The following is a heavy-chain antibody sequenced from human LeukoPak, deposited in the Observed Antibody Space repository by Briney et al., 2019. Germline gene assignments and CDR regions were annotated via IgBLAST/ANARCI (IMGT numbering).Heavy chain of an antibody. Sequence: SETLSLTCAVYGGSFSGYYWSWIRQPPGKGLEWIGEINHSGSTNYNPSLKSRVTISVDTSKNQFSLKLSSVTAADTAVYYCARHITVSYDAFDLWGRGTMVTVSS. CDR1: GGSFSGYY. CDR2: INHSGST. V-gene: IGHV4-34*01. CDR3: ARHITVSYDAFDL. D-gene: IGHD6-19*01. J-gene: IGHJ3*01.